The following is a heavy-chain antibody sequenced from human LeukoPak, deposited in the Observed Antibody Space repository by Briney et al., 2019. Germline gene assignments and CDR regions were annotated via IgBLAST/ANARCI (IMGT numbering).Heavy chain of an antibody. V-gene: IGHV3-21*01. CDR1: GFTFSSYW. Sequence: PGGSLRLSCAASGFTFSSYWMHWVRQAPGRGLEWVSSISTSSSYIYYADSVKGRFTISRDNAKNSLYLQMNSLRAEDTAVYYCAGRNYDSSGYYLSYWGQGTLVTVSS. D-gene: IGHD3-22*01. CDR2: ISTSSSYI. CDR3: AGRNYDSSGYYLSY. J-gene: IGHJ4*02.